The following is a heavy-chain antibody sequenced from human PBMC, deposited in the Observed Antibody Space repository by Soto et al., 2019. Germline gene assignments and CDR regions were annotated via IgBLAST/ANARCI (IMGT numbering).Heavy chain of an antibody. CDR2: ISYDGSKK. J-gene: IGHJ4*02. Sequence: PGGSLRRSCAASGFTFSSYAMHWVRQAPGKGLEWVAVISYDGSKKYFADSVKGRFSISRDNSKNTLYLQMDSLRPEDTAVFYCAKDTYYHDSSGYYIFDYWGQGIPVTVSS. CDR1: GFTFSSYA. D-gene: IGHD3-22*01. CDR3: AKDTYYHDSSGYYIFDY. V-gene: IGHV3-30*04.